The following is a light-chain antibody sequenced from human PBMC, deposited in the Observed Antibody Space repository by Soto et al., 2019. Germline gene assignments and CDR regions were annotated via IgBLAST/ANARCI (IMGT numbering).Light chain of an antibody. V-gene: IGKV3-20*01. CDR1: QSVSSSY. Sequence: EILFTQSPGTLSSSPGERATLSCRASQSVSSSYLAWYQQKPGQAPRLIIYGASSRANGIPDRFSGSGSGTDFTLTISRLEPEDFAVYYCQQYGSSHLWTFGQGTKVDIK. CDR2: GAS. J-gene: IGKJ1*01. CDR3: QQYGSSHLWT.